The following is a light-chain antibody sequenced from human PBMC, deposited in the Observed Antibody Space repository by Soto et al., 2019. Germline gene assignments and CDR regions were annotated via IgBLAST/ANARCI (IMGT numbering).Light chain of an antibody. CDR3: QQASSFPWT. CDR1: QDISSY. Sequence: DIQMTQSPSSVSASVGDKVTITCRASQDISSYLAWYQQKPGRAPKLLIYTASSLQSGVPSRFSGSGSGTDFSLTIISLQPEDFATYYCQQASSFPWTFGQGTKVEIK. J-gene: IGKJ1*01. V-gene: IGKV1-12*01. CDR2: TAS.